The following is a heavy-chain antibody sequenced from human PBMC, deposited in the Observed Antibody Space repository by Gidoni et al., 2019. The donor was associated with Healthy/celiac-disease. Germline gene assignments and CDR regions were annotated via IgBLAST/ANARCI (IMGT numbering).Heavy chain of an antibody. CDR1: GGSFRGYY. CDR3: ARGYCSSTSCYTRLYYYYYYGMDV. V-gene: IGHV4-34*01. J-gene: IGHJ6*02. Sequence: QVQLQQWGAGLLKPSEPLSLTCAVYGGSFRGYYWSWIRQPPGKGLEWIGEINHSGSTNYNPSLKSRVTISVDTSKNQFSLKLSSVTAADTAVYYCARGYCSSTSCYTRLYYYYYYGMDVWGQGTTVTVSS. CDR2: INHSGST. D-gene: IGHD2-2*02.